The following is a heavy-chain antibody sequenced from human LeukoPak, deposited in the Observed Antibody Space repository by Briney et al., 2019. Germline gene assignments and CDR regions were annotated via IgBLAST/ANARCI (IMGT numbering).Heavy chain of an antibody. Sequence: PGGSLRLSCAASGFTFSSYSMNWVRQAPGKGLEWVSSISSSSSYIYYADSVKGRFTISRDESRNTVYLQMNNLRVEDTAVYFCAKASWVSSADAVLWGQGTLVTVSS. V-gene: IGHV3-21*04. CDR3: AKASWVSSADAVL. D-gene: IGHD3-16*01. CDR1: GFTFSSYS. J-gene: IGHJ4*02. CDR2: ISSSSSYI.